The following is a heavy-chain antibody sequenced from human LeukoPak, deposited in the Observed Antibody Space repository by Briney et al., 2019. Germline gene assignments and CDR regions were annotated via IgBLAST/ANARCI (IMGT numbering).Heavy chain of an antibody. CDR3: AKSQHYYYYGMDV. V-gene: IGHV3-9*01. CDR2: ISWNSGNI. J-gene: IGHJ6*02. CDR1: GFTFDDYA. Sequence: GGSLRLSCAASGFTFDDYAMHWVRQGPGKGLEWVSGISWNSGNIGYADSVKGRFTISRDNAKNSLYLQMNSLRAEDTAVYYCAKSQHYYYYGMDVWGQGTTVTVSS.